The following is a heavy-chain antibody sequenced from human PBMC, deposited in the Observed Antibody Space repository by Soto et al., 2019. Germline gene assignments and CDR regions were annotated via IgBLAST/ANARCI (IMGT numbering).Heavy chain of an antibody. D-gene: IGHD6-13*01. J-gene: IGHJ6*02. V-gene: IGHV3-53*02. CDR1: GFTVSTNY. CDR2: IYYDDGST. CDR3: ASGQQVILRYYYGLDV. Sequence: EVQLVETGGGLIQPGGSLRLSCAVSGFTVSTNYMSWVRQAPGKGLVWVSVIYYDDGSTYYADSVKGRFSISRDSSRNTLYLQMNSLRAEVTAVYYCASGQQVILRYYYGLDVWGQGTTVTVSS.